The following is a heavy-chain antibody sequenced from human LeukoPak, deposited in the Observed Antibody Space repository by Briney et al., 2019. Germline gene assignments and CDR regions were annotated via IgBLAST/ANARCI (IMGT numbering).Heavy chain of an antibody. CDR1: GLTFSSYS. CDR2: ISSSNSYI. CDR3: ASDQGLLVLAGGFGY. Sequence: GGSLRLSCTASGLTFSSYSMTGFRQAPGKGLEWVSSISSSNSYIYNADSVKGRFTISRDNAKNSLYLQMNSLRAEDTSVYYCASDQGLLVLAGGFGYWGQGTLVTVSS. J-gene: IGHJ4*02. V-gene: IGHV3-21*01. D-gene: IGHD3-10*01.